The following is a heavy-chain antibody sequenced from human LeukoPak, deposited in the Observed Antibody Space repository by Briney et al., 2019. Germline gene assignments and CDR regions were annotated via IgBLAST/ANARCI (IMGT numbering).Heavy chain of an antibody. CDR2: ISYDGSNK. CDR3: ARDGISSSWYNWFDP. CDR1: GFTFSSCA. Sequence: PGRSLRLSCAASGFTFSSCAMHWVRQAPGKGLEWVAVISYDGSNKYYADSVKGRFTISRDNSKNTLYLQMNSLRAEDTAVYYCARDGISSSWYNWFDPWGQGTLVTVSS. J-gene: IGHJ5*02. D-gene: IGHD6-13*01. V-gene: IGHV3-30*04.